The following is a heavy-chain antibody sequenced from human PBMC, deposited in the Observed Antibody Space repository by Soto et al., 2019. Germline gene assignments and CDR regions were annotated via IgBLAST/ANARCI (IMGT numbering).Heavy chain of an antibody. CDR2: IYYSGST. J-gene: IGHJ6*03. CDR3: ARAGGDVTGTYYDFWSGYYRSAGPKAFYYYYMDV. V-gene: IGHV4-31*03. Sequence: SETLSLTCTVSGGSISSGGYYWSWIRQHPGKGLEWIGYIYYSGSTYYNPSLKSRVTISVDTSKNQFSLKLSSVTAADTAVYYCARAGGDVTGTYYDFWSGYYRSAGPKAFYYYYMDVWGKGTTVTVSS. D-gene: IGHD3-3*01. CDR1: GGSISSGGYY.